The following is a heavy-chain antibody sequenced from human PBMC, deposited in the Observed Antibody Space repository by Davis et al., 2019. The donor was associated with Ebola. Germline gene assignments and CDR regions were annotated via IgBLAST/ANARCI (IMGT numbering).Heavy chain of an antibody. D-gene: IGHD4-23*01. Sequence: GASLKISCSVSGFTFSHSYMNWVRQAPGKGLEWVAVITDSGDRTYYADSAKGRFTISRDRSTNTVHLQMNSVRDEDTAVYHCARDLKATVVRKCFGNWGQGNPVTVSS. CDR3: ARDLKATVVRKCFGN. V-gene: IGHV3-23*01. CDR2: ITDSGDRT. CDR1: GFTFSHSY. J-gene: IGHJ4*02.